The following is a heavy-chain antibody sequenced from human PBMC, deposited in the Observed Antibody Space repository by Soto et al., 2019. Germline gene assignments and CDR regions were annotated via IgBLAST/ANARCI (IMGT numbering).Heavy chain of an antibody. V-gene: IGHV3-30-3*01. J-gene: IGHJ6*02. CDR1: GFTFSIYA. Sequence: GGSLSLSCAASGFTFSIYALHWVRQAPGKGLEWVAVVSFDGSNKLYADSVKGRLTISRDNSKNTRYVQMNSLRGEDTAVYYCARGGYCSGTICYTDYYFGLDVWGQGTTVTVSS. CDR3: ARGGYCSGTICYTDYYFGLDV. D-gene: IGHD2-2*02. CDR2: VSFDGSNK.